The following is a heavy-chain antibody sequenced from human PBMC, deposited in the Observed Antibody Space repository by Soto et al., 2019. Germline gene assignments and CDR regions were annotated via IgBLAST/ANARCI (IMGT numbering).Heavy chain of an antibody. V-gene: IGHV4-4*02. D-gene: IGHD3-10*01. CDR3: ARAPGGYGMDV. CDR1: GDSVSSNSW. Sequence: QVQLQESGPRLVKPSGTLSLTCTVSGDSVSSNSWWSWVRQPPGKGLEWIGEIHHSGSTNYNSSLTSRDSISIDKSKNQFSLNLYSVTAADAAVFYWARAPGGYGMDVWGQGTTVSVSS. J-gene: IGHJ6*02. CDR2: IHHSGST.